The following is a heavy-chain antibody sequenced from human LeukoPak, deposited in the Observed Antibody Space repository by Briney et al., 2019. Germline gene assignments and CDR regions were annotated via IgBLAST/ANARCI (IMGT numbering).Heavy chain of an antibody. CDR2: IYTSGSI. J-gene: IGHJ4*02. CDR3: ARDALGEPAAIEGP. V-gene: IGHV4-61*02. Sequence: PSQTLSLTCTVSGGSISSGSYYWSWIRQPAGKGLEWIGRIYTSGSINYNPSLKSRVTISVDTSKNQFSLKLSSVTAADTAVYYCARDALGEPAAIEGPWGQGTLVTVSS. CDR1: GGSISSGSYY. D-gene: IGHD2-2*01.